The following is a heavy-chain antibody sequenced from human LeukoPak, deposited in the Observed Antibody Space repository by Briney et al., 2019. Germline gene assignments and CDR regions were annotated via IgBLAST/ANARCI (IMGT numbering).Heavy chain of an antibody. CDR1: GFTFSDYY. CDR2: ISSSGSTI. D-gene: IGHD5-18*01. V-gene: IGHV3-11*01. J-gene: IGHJ6*02. Sequence: GGSLRLSCAASGFTFSDYYMSWIRQTPGKGLEWVSYISSSGSTIYYADSVKGRFTISRDKAKNSLYLQMNSLRAEGTAVYYCGSSIQLWPPFYYGMDVWGQGTTVTVSS. CDR3: GSSIQLWPPFYYGMDV.